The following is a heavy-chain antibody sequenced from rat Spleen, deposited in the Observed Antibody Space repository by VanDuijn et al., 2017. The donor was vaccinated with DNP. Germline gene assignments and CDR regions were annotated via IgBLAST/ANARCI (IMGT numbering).Heavy chain of an antibody. Sequence: EVQLVESGGGLVQPGRSLKLSCAVSGFTFSNHGMAWVRQAPTKGLEWVASISTGGGITYYRDSVKGRFTISRDDAKNTQYLQMDSLRSEDTATYYWTRHGDQFFDYWGQGVMVTVSS. CDR3: TRHGDQFFDY. V-gene: IGHV5S13*01. CDR1: GFTFSNHG. D-gene: IGHD3-8*01. CDR2: ISTGGGIT. J-gene: IGHJ2*01.